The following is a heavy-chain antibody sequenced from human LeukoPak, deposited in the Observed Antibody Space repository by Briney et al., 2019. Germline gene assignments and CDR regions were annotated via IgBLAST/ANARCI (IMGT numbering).Heavy chain of an antibody. Sequence: PSETLSLTCTVSGGSISSGGYYWSWIRQHPGKGLEWIGYTYYSGSTYYNPSLKSRVTISVDTSKNQFSLKLSSVTAADTAVYYCARVMATIVYYFDYWGQGTLVTVSS. CDR1: GGSISSGGYY. V-gene: IGHV4-31*03. J-gene: IGHJ4*02. CDR2: TYYSGST. D-gene: IGHD5-24*01. CDR3: ARVMATIVYYFDY.